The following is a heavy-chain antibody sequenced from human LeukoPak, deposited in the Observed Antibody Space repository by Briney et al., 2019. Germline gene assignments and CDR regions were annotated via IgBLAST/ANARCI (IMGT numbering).Heavy chain of an antibody. CDR3: ARAADGAATATFDY. CDR1: GFTFDDYA. CDR2: ISWNSGSI. D-gene: IGHD2-15*01. Sequence: GGSLRLSCAASGFTFDDYAMHWLRQAPGKGLEWVSGISWNSGSIGYGDSVKCRFTISRDNAKNSMYLQMHSLRAEDTAVYYCARAADGAATATFDYWGQGTLVTVSS. V-gene: IGHV3-9*01. J-gene: IGHJ4*02.